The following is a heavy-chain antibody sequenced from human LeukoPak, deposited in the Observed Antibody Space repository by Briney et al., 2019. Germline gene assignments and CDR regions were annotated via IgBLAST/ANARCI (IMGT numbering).Heavy chain of an antibody. D-gene: IGHD6-13*01. CDR1: GGSFSGYY. V-gene: IGHV4-34*01. Sequence: SETLSLTCAVYGGSFSGYYWNWIRQPPGKGLEWIGEINHSGSTNYNPSLKSRVTISVDTSKNQFSLKLTSVTAADTAVYYCARVPSSSWYNWYFDLWGRGTLVTVSS. CDR3: ARVPSSSWYNWYFDL. CDR2: INHSGST. J-gene: IGHJ2*01.